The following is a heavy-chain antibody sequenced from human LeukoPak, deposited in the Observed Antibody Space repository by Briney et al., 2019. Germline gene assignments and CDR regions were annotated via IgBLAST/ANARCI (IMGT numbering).Heavy chain of an antibody. D-gene: IGHD3-10*01. CDR1: GYSISSGYY. J-gene: IGHJ6*03. V-gene: IGHV4-61*01. CDR3: ARCVRGYYYMDV. Sequence: PSETLSLTCAVSGYSISSGYYWGWIRQPPGKGLEWIGYIYYSGSTNYNPSLKSRVTISVDTSKNQFSLKLSSVTAADTAVYYCARCVRGYYYMDVWGKGTTVTVSS. CDR2: IYYSGST.